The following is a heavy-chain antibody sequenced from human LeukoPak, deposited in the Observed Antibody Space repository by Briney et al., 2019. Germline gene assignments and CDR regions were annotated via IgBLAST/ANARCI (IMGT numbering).Heavy chain of an antibody. CDR1: GASISSGDYY. CDR3: AKTGIDGFYHGNIDY. Sequence: SETLSLTCTVSGASISSGDYYWGWIRQSPGKGLEWIGTIYYSGSTNYNPSLKSRVTISVDTSENQFSLRLSSVTATDTAVYYCAKTGIDGFYHGNIDYWGPGTLVTVSS. J-gene: IGHJ4*02. CDR2: IYYSGST. V-gene: IGHV4-39*01. D-gene: IGHD1-14*01.